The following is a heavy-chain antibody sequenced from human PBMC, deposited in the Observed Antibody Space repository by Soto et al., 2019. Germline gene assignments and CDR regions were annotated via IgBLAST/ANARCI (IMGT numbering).Heavy chain of an antibody. D-gene: IGHD3-22*01. J-gene: IGHJ4*02. CDR3: ARLYYLDTSIYRPLDR. V-gene: IGHV3-66*01. Sequence: GGSLRLSCAASGFTVSSNYMSWVRQTPGKGLEWVSLIYSGGAIVYADSVMGRFTVSRDNSRNTLYLQINSLRAEDTAVYYCARLYYLDTSIYRPLDRWGQGILVTVS. CDR2: IYSGGAI. CDR1: GFTVSSNY.